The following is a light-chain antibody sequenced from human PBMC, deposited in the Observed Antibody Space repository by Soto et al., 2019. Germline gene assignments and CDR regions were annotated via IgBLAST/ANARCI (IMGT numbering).Light chain of an antibody. CDR2: SAF. Sequence: EIELTQSPATLSPSPGERATLSCRASQSISNNLDWYQQKPGQAPRLVIYSAFTGATGIPARFSGSGSGTEFTLTISSLQSEDFAVYYCQQYNNWPRTFGQGTKVDIK. J-gene: IGKJ1*01. CDR1: QSISNN. CDR3: QQYNNWPRT. V-gene: IGKV3-15*01.